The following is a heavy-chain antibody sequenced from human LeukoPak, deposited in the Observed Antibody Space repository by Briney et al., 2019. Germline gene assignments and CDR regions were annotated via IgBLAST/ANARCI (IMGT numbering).Heavy chain of an antibody. CDR1: GGTFSSYA. V-gene: IGHV1-69*05. Sequence: SVKVSCKASGGTFSSYAISCVRQAPGQGLEWMGRIIPIFGTANYAQKFQGRVTITTDESTSTAYMELSSLRSEDTAVYYCARAVSVGDTAIVLWGQGTLVTVSS. J-gene: IGHJ4*02. CDR2: IIPIFGTA. CDR3: ARAVSVGDTAIVL. D-gene: IGHD5-18*01.